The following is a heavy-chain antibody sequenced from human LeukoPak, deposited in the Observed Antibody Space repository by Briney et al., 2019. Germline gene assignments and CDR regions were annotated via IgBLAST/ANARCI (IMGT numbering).Heavy chain of an antibody. CDR1: GYTFTNYG. V-gene: IGHV1-18*01. J-gene: IGHJ3*02. CDR2: ISVYKDNT. CDR3: ARRGRQCRSTSCWDRAAFDI. Sequence: ASVKVSCKASGYTFTNYGISWVRQAPGQGLEWMGWISVYKDNTNFAQKFQGRVTMTTDTSTNTAYMELRSLRSDDTAVYYCARRGRQCRSTSCWDRAAFDIWGQGTMVTVSS. D-gene: IGHD2-2*01.